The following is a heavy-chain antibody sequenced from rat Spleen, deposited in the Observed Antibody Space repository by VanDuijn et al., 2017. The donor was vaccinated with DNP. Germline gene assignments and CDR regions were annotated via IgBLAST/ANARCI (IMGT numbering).Heavy chain of an antibody. CDR2: ISTSGGST. D-gene: IGHD1-1*01. CDR3: TRGLLQWYYFDY. CDR1: GFTFSSFP. Sequence: EVQLVESGGGLVQPGRSMKLSCAASGFTFSSFPMAWVRQAPTKGLEWVATISTSGGSTYYRDSVKGRFTISRDNAKSTLYLQMNSLRSEDTATYYCTRGLLQWYYFDYWGQGVMVTVSS. V-gene: IGHV5-46*01. J-gene: IGHJ2*01.